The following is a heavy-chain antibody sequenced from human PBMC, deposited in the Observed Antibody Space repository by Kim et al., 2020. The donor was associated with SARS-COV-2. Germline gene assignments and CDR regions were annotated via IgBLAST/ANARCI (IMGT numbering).Heavy chain of an antibody. CDR1: GYTFTSYA. CDR3: ARDGYNIAVAGGGWFDP. CDR2: INTNTGNP. Sequence: ASVKVSCKASGYTFTSYAMNWVRQAPGQGLEWMGWINTNTGNPTYAQGFTGRFVFSLDTSVSTAYLQISSLKAEDTAVYYCARDGYNIAVAGGGWFDPWGQGTLVTVSS. J-gene: IGHJ5*02. V-gene: IGHV7-4-1*02. D-gene: IGHD6-19*01.